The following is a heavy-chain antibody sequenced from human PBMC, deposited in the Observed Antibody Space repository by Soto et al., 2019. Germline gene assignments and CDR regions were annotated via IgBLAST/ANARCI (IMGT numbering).Heavy chain of an antibody. CDR1: RFTFGGYA. V-gene: IGHV3-23*01. Sequence: LRLSCSASRFTFGGYAMSWGRQAPGKGLEWVSGITGNAANTVYADSVKGRFTISRDNSKNALYLQLNSLRAGDTAVYFCAKAARDCGGDCYSSYFDSWGQGALVTVSS. J-gene: IGHJ4*02. CDR2: ITGNAANT. CDR3: AKAARDCGGDCYSSYFDS. D-gene: IGHD2-21*02.